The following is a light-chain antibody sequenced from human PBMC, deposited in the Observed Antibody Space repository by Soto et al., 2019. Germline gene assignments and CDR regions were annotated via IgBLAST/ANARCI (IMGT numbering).Light chain of an antibody. V-gene: IGKV3-20*01. CDR3: QQYGSSPPP. CDR1: QSVTGSY. J-gene: IGKJ1*01. CDR2: GAS. Sequence: EIVLTQSPGTLSLSPGEGATLSCRASQSVTGSYLAWYQQKPGQAPRLLIYGASTRATGIPDRFSGSGSGTNLTLTISRLEPEDFAVYCCQQYGSSPPPFGQGTKVELK.